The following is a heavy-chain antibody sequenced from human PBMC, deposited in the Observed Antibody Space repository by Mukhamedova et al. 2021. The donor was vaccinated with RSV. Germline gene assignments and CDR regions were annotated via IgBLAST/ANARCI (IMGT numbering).Heavy chain of an antibody. Sequence: AESVKGRFTISRDNANNSLFLQMNSLRVDDTAVYFCARDLGGYSLGRDFDYWGHGTRVTVSS. CDR3: ARDLGGYSLGRDFDY. D-gene: IGHD5-18*01. V-gene: IGHV3-21*01. J-gene: IGHJ4*01.